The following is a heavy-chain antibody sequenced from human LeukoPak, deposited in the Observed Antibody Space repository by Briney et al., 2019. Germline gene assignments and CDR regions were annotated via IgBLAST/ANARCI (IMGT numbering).Heavy chain of an antibody. V-gene: IGHV3-23*01. CDR1: GLTFSSYA. Sequence: GGSLRLSCAASGLTFSSYAMNWVRQAPGKGLEWVSGISDSGGYTFYADSVKGRFTISRDNSKNTLNLEMKSLRAEDTAVYYCARRSVSGTYFFDYWGQGTLVTVSS. J-gene: IGHJ4*02. D-gene: IGHD1-26*01. CDR2: ISDSGGYT. CDR3: ARRSVSGTYFFDY.